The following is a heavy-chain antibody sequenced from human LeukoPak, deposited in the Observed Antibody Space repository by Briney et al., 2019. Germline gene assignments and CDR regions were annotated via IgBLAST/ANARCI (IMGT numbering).Heavy chain of an antibody. CDR1: GFTFSSYS. CDR2: ISSSSSYI. D-gene: IGHD3-16*01. J-gene: IGHJ4*02. Sequence: GGSLRLSCAASGFTFSSYSMNWVRQAPGKGLEWVSSISSSSSYIYYADSVKGRFTISRDNSRDTLYLQMNCLRAEDTAVYYCAKGYYDYVWGSYYFDYWGQGTLVTVSS. CDR3: AKGYYDYVWGSYYFDY. V-gene: IGHV3-21*04.